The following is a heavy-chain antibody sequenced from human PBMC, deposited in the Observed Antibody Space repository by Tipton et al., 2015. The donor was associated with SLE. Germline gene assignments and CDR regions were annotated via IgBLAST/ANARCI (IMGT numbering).Heavy chain of an antibody. D-gene: IGHD3-16*02. J-gene: IGHJ3*02. CDR2: IYSGGST. V-gene: IGHV3-53*05. Sequence: SLRLSCAASGFTVSSNYMSWVRQAPGKGLEWVSVIYSGGSTYYADSVKGRFTISRDNSKNTLYLQMNSLRAEDTAVYYCARARYTTGGAFDIWGQGTMVTVSS. CDR3: ARARYTTGGAFDI. CDR1: GFTVSSNY.